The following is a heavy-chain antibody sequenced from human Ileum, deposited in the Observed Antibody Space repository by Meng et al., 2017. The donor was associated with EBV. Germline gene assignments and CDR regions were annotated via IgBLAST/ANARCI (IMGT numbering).Heavy chain of an antibody. D-gene: IGHD2-2*01. Sequence: QVQLVQPGAAVKKPGASVQVSCKASGYSFTTYAMHWVGQAPGQRVEWMRWINAGNGNTKYSEKFQSRVTITRDTAASTAYMELSSLRSEDTAVYYCARTGCSSSSCYDYWGQGTLVTVSS. CDR2: INAGNGNT. J-gene: IGHJ4*02. CDR3: ARTGCSSSSCYDY. CDR1: GYSFTTYA. V-gene: IGHV1-3*01.